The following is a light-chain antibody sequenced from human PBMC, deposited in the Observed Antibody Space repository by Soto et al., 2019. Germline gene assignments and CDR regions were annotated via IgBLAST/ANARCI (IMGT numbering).Light chain of an antibody. J-gene: IGKJ4*01. Sequence: DIQMTQSPSSLSASVGDRVTITCRASQSISSYVNWYQQKPGKAPQLLIYAASSLQSGVPSRFSGGGSGTDFTLTISSLQPEDFATYYCQQCYSNPLTFGGGTKVDIK. V-gene: IGKV1-39*01. CDR2: AAS. CDR1: QSISSY. CDR3: QQCYSNPLT.